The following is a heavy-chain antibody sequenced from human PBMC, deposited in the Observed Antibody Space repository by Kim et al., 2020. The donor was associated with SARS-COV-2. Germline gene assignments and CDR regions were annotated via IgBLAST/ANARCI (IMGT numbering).Heavy chain of an antibody. V-gene: IGHV1-24*01. CDR3: ATERGLRLGELSGAWFDP. CDR1: GYTLTELS. CDR2: FDPEDGET. J-gene: IGHJ5*02. D-gene: IGHD3-16*02. Sequence: ASVKVSCKVSGYTLTELSMHWVRQAPGKGLEWMGGFDPEDGETIYAQKFQGRVTMTEDTSTDTAYMELSSLRSEDTAVYYCATERGLRLGELSGAWFDPWGQGTLVTVSS.